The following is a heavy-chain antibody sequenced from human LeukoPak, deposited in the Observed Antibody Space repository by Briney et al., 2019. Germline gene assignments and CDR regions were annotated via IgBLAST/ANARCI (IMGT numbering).Heavy chain of an antibody. V-gene: IGHV1-18*01. CDR1: GYAFTNNA. CDR3: AREADNTMVRGASFDQ. Sequence: AAVTVTFTGAGYAFTNNAFSLGRHAPGQGRGWKGWISVYNGNTNYAQKLQGRVTMTADTSTTTAYMELRSLRADDTAVYFCAREADNTMVRGASFDQWGQGTLVTVSS. CDR2: ISVYNGNT. J-gene: IGHJ4*02. D-gene: IGHD3-10*01.